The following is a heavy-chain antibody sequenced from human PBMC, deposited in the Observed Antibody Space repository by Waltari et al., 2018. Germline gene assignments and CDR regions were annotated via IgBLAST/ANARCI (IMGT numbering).Heavy chain of an antibody. Sequence: QITLKESGPTLVKPTQTLTLTCTFSGFSLSTSGVGVGWIRQPPGKALEWLALIYWNDDNRYSPSLKSRLTITKDTSKNQVVLTMTNMDPVDTATYYCAHRPYDSSGYYVFTNWGQGTLVTVSS. CDR3: AHRPYDSSGYYVFTN. D-gene: IGHD3-22*01. CDR2: IYWNDDN. V-gene: IGHV2-5*01. CDR1: GFSLSTSGVG. J-gene: IGHJ4*02.